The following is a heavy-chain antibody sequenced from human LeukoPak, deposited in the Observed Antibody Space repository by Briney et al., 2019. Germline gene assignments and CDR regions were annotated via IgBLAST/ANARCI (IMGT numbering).Heavy chain of an antibody. CDR1: GGSFSGYY. J-gene: IGHJ4*02. CDR2: IDHFGNT. Sequence: KTSETLSLTCAVYGGSFSGYYWNWIRQSPVKGLEWIGEIDHFGNTNYNPSLKSRVTILGDTPKNQFSLRLNSVTAADTAVYYCARGYKTHQTFYNYQFFDYWGQGTQVTVSS. V-gene: IGHV4-34*01. D-gene: IGHD1-1*01. CDR3: ARGYKTHQTFYNYQFFDY.